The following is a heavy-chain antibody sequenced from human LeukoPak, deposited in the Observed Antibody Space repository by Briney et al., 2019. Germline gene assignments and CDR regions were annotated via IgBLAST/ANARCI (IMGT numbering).Heavy chain of an antibody. V-gene: IGHV4-4*07. Sequence: SETLSLTCTVSGGSISSYYWSWIRQPAGKGLEWIGRIYTSGSTNYNPSLKSRVTMSVDTSKNQFSLKLSSVTAADTAVYYCASDQGIAAAGTFDYWGQGTLVTVSS. CDR3: ASDQGIAAAGTFDY. D-gene: IGHD6-13*01. CDR2: IYTSGST. CDR1: GGSISSYY. J-gene: IGHJ4*02.